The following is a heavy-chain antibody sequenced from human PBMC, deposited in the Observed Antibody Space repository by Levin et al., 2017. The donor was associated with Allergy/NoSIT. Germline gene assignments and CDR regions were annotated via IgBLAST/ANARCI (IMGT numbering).Heavy chain of an antibody. V-gene: IGHV3-23*01. D-gene: IGHD5-12*01. CDR3: AKDQSSSLYSGYDPYFDY. J-gene: IGHJ4*02. Sequence: SCAASGFTFSSYAMSWVRQAPGKGLEWVSAISGSGGSTYYADSVKGRFTISRDNSKNTLYLQMNSLRAEDTAVYYCAKDQSSSLYSGYDPYFDYWGQGTLVTVSS. CDR1: GFTFSSYA. CDR2: ISGSGGST.